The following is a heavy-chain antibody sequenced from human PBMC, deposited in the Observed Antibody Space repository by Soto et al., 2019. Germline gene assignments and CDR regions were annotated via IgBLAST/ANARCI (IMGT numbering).Heavy chain of an antibody. CDR1: GGSISSGGYS. Sequence: QLQLQESGSGLVKPSQTLSLTCAVSGGSISSGGYSWSWIRQPPGKGLEWIGYIYHSGSTYYNPSLQSGVTISVDRSKNQFSLKLSSVTAADSAVYYCAGVRGPYCGGECYPPTPNWFDPWGQGTLVTVSS. CDR3: AGVRGPYCGGECYPPTPNWFDP. V-gene: IGHV4-30-2*01. J-gene: IGHJ5*02. D-gene: IGHD2-21*01. CDR2: IYHSGST.